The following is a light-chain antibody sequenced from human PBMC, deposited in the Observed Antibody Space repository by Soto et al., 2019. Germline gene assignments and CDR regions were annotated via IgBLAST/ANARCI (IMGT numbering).Light chain of an antibody. CDR3: QQYGISQNT. CDR1: QSVSSGY. V-gene: IGKV3-20*01. J-gene: IGKJ2*01. Sequence: ETVMTQSPGTLSLSPGERATLSCRASQSVSSGYLAWYQQKPGQAPRLLIFGASNRATVIPDRFTGSGSGTDFTLTISRLEPEDVAVYYCQQYGISQNTFGQGTKLEIK. CDR2: GAS.